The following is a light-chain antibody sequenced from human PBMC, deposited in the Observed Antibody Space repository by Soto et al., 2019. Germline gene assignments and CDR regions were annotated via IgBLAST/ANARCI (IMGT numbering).Light chain of an antibody. V-gene: IGKV3-20*01. Sequence: EIVLTQSPGTLSLSPGERATLSCRASQSVSSCYLAWYQQKPGQAPRLLIYGASSRATGIPDRFSGSGSGTDFTLTISILEPEDFAGDYCQQYGSSKTFGQGTRLEIK. CDR2: GAS. CDR1: QSVSSCY. CDR3: QQYGSSKT. J-gene: IGKJ5*01.